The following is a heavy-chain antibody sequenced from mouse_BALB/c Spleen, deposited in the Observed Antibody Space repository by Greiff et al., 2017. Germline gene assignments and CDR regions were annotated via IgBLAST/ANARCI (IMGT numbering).Heavy chain of an antibody. CDR2: ISSGSSTI. CDR3: ARRGSHRNGYYAMDY. D-gene: IGHD2-1*01. CDR1: GFTFSSFG. Sequence: EVKLMESGGGLVQPGGSRKLSCAASGFTFSSFGMHWVRQAPEKGLEWVAYISSGSSTIYYADTVKGRFTISRDNPKNTLFLQMTSLRSEDTAMYYCARRGSHRNGYYAMDYWGQGTSVTVSA. J-gene: IGHJ4*01. V-gene: IGHV5-17*02.